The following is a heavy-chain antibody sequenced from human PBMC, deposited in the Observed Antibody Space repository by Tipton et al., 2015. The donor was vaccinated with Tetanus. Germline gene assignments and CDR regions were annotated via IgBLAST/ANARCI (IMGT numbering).Heavy chain of an antibody. J-gene: IGHJ4*02. CDR3: ASGSALDY. CDR1: GFTFNTYW. CDR2: IKQDGSEK. Sequence: SLRLSCEASGFTFNTYWMNWVRQAPGKGLGWVANIKQDGSEKYYVDSVKGRFTISRDNAKNSLYLQMDSLRAEDTAVYYCASGSALDYWGQGTLVTVSS. D-gene: IGHD6-25*01. V-gene: IGHV3-7*01.